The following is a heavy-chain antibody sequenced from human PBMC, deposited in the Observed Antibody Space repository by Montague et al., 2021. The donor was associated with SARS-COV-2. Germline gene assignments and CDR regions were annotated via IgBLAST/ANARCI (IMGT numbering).Heavy chain of an antibody. CDR3: ARGGYYDNTGYYSDYYYNMDV. J-gene: IGHJ6*02. V-gene: IGHV4-4*08. Sequence: SETLSLTCTVSGGSIDSIYWYWVWLPQGQGPGLVWIIFICGRTYXNPSLKSRVSMSVDTSKNQVSLRLSSLSAAATAVYYCARGGYYDNTGYYSDYYYNMDVWGQGTTVTVSS. D-gene: IGHD3-22*01. CDR1: GGSIDSIY. CDR2: IFICGRT.